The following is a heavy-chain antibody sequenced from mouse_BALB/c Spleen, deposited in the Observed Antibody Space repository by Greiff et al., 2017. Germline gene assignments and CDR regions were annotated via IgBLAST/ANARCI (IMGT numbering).Heavy chain of an antibody. CDR2: ILPGSGST. CDR1: GYTFSSYW. J-gene: IGHJ4*01. CDR3: ARSGYGNYVRSMDY. V-gene: IGHV1-9*01. D-gene: IGHD2-10*02. Sequence: VKLMESGAELMKPGASVKISCKATGYTFSSYWIEWVKQRPGHGLEWIGEILPGSGSTNYNEKFKGKATFTADTSSNTAYMQLSSLTSEDSAVYYCARSGYGNYVRSMDYWGQGTSVTVSS.